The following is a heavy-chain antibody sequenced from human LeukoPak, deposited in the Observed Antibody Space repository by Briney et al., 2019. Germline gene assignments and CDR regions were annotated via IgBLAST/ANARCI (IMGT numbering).Heavy chain of an antibody. Sequence: GGSLRLSCAASGFTFSSYSMNWVRQAPGKGLERVSSISSSGTYIYYADSVKGRFTISRDNAKNSLYLLMNSLRAEDTAVYYCASEVGAVSFDYWGQGTLVTVSS. CDR2: ISSSGTYI. CDR3: ASEVGAVSFDY. J-gene: IGHJ4*02. D-gene: IGHD1-26*01. V-gene: IGHV3-21*01. CDR1: GFTFSSYS.